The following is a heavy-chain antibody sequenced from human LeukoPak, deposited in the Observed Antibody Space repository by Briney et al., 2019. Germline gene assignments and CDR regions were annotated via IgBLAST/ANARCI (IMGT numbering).Heavy chain of an antibody. J-gene: IGHJ6*03. Sequence: PGGSLRLSCAASGFTFSTYAMSWVRQAPGKGLEWVSAVSSSGTSTYYADSVKGRFTISRDNSKHTLYLQMNSLRAEDTAVYYCAKAGDQNYYYYMDVWGKGTTVTVSS. CDR3: AKAGDQNYYYYMDV. CDR1: GFTFSTYA. CDR2: VSSSGTST. V-gene: IGHV3-23*01. D-gene: IGHD4-17*01.